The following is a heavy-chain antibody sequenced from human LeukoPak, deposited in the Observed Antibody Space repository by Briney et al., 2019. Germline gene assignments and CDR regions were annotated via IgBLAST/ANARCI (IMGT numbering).Heavy chain of an antibody. D-gene: IGHD6-13*01. V-gene: IGHV4-39*07. CDR3: ARSFPTAGSRGAFDN. J-gene: IGHJ4*02. CDR2: IYHSGST. CDR1: GGSISSSSYY. Sequence: SETLSLTCTVFGGSISSSSYYWGWIRQPPGKGLEWIGSIYHSGSTYYNPSLKSRVTISVDTSKNQFSLKLSSVTAADTAVYYCARSFPTAGSRGAFDNWGQGTLVTVSS.